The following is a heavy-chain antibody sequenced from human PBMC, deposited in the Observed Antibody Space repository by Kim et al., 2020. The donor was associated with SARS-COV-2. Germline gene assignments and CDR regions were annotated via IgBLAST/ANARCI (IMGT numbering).Heavy chain of an antibody. Sequence: SETLSLTCAVYGGSFSGYYWSWIRQPPGKGLEWIGEINHSGSTNYNPSLKSRVTISVDTSKNQFSLKLSSVTAADTAVYYCARVLYWGSSWEPWGQGTLVTVSS. V-gene: IGHV4-34*01. D-gene: IGHD6-13*01. J-gene: IGHJ5*02. CDR2: INHSGST. CDR3: ARVLYWGSSWEP. CDR1: GGSFSGYY.